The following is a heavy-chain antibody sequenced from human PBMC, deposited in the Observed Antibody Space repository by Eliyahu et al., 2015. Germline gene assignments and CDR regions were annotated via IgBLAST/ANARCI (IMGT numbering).Heavy chain of an antibody. CDR1: GFTFSSYW. D-gene: IGHD1-26*01. CDR3: AREGGNVFDGVGATDY. Sequence: EVQLVESGGGLVQPGGSLRLSCAASGFTFSSYWMSWVRQAPGKGGECGGNIKKDGSEKYYVDSVKGRFTISRDNAKNSLYLQMNSLRAEDTAVYYCAREGGNVFDGVGATDYWGQGTLVTVSS. CDR2: IKKDGSEK. V-gene: IGHV3-7*04. J-gene: IGHJ4*02.